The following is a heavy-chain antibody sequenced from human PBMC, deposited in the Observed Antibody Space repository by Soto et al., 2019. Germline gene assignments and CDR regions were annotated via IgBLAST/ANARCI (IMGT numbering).Heavy chain of an antibody. J-gene: IGHJ4*02. CDR1: GGSISSSNW. D-gene: IGHD6-13*01. CDR3: ARDSTGWYSSYRRVGSYFDY. CDR2: IYHSGST. V-gene: IGHV4-4*02. Sequence: SGTLSLTCAVSGGSISSSNWGSWGRQPPGKGLGWIGEIYHSGSTNYNPSLKSQVTISVDKSKNQFSLKLSSVTAADTAVYYCARDSTGWYSSYRRVGSYFDYWGQGTLVTVS.